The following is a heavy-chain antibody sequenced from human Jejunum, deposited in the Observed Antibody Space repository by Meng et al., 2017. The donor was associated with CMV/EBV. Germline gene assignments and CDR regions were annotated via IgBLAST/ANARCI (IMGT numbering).Heavy chain of an antibody. D-gene: IGHD2-15*01. Sequence: TFTDHAVHWGRQAPGKGLECVSGITWNGLIIGYADSVKGRFSISRDNAKNSLYLQMNSLRAEDTALYYCARDIQLYSYHYYGMDVWGQGTTVTVSS. CDR1: TFTDHA. J-gene: IGHJ6*02. CDR2: ITWNGLII. V-gene: IGHV3-9*01. CDR3: ARDIQLYSYHYYGMDV.